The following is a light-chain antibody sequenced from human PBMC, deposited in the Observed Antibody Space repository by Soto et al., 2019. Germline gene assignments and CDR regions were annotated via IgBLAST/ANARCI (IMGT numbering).Light chain of an antibody. Sequence: SYELTQPPSVSVAPGQTARITCGGDNIGSKRVHWYQQKPGQAPGLAVYKDRDPPSRIPERFSGSNSGNTATLTISRVEAGDEADYYCQRWVSSSHRFYGFGTGTKVTVL. V-gene: IGLV3-21*02. J-gene: IGLJ1*01. CDR1: NIGSKR. CDR3: QRWVSSSHRFYG. CDR2: KDR.